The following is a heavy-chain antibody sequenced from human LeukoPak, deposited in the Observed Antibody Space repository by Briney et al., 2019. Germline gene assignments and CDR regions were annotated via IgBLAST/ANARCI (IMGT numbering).Heavy chain of an antibody. Sequence: GGSLRLSCAASGFTFNSYTMNWVRQAPGKGLEWVSSISSGSSSIDYADSVKGRFTISRDNAKNSLYLQMNSLRAEDTAVYYCARDGYSGSYYDYWGQGTLVTVSS. D-gene: IGHD1-26*01. J-gene: IGHJ4*02. CDR1: GFTFNSYT. V-gene: IGHV3-21*01. CDR3: ARDGYSGSYYDY. CDR2: ISSGSSSI.